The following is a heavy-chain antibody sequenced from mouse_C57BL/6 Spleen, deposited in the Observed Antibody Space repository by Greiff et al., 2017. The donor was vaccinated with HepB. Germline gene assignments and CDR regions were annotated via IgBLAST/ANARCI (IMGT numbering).Heavy chain of an antibody. Sequence: QVQLKQPGAELVMPGASVKLSCKASGYTFTSYWMHWVKQRPGQGLEWIGEIDPSDSYTNYNQKFKGKSTLTVDKSSSTAYMQLSSLTSEDSAVYYCAGSYDLRGGYYAMDYWGQGTSVTVSS. V-gene: IGHV1-69*01. CDR2: IDPSDSYT. J-gene: IGHJ4*01. D-gene: IGHD1-1*01. CDR3: AGSYDLRGGYYAMDY. CDR1: GYTFTSYW.